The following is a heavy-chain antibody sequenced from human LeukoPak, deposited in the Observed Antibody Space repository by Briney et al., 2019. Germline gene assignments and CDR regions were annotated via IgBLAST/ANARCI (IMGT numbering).Heavy chain of an antibody. Sequence: PSETLSLTCVVSGDSFSSHYWTWIRQSPGKGLEWIGYISYIGSTNYNPPLKSRVTISIDTSKNQFSLKLRSVTAADTAVYYCARDLVTVTKGFDIWGQGTMVSVSS. CDR3: ARDLVTVTKGFDI. CDR1: GDSFSSHY. J-gene: IGHJ3*02. V-gene: IGHV4-59*11. CDR2: ISYIGST. D-gene: IGHD4-17*01.